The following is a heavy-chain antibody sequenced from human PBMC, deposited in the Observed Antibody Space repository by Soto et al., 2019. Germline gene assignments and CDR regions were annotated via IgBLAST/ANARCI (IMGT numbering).Heavy chain of an antibody. D-gene: IGHD6-19*01. CDR1: GGSISTSTYY. Sequence: SETLSLTCSVSGGSISTSTYYWGWIRQSPGKGLEWIGSIYYSGTTYYNPSLESRVTISVDTSKSQFSLRLSSVTAADTAVYYFARHPSAWYRWFDPWGQGTLVTVSS. V-gene: IGHV4-39*01. CDR2: IYYSGTT. CDR3: ARHPSAWYRWFDP. J-gene: IGHJ5*02.